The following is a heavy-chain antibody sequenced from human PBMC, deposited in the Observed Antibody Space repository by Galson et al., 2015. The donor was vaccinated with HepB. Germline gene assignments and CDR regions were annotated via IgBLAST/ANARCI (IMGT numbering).Heavy chain of an antibody. CDR2: IYWNEDK. CDR1: GFSLTTGGVA. V-gene: IGHV2-5*01. CDR3: AHRRSYRNFFDY. D-gene: IGHD2/OR15-2a*01. J-gene: IGHJ4*02. Sequence: PALVKPTQTLTLTCTFSGFSLTTGGVAVGWVRQPPGKALEWLSLIYWNEDKQYSPSLRTRLTITKDTSKNQVVLTMTNVDPVDTATYFCAHRRSYRNFFDYWGQGTLVTVSS.